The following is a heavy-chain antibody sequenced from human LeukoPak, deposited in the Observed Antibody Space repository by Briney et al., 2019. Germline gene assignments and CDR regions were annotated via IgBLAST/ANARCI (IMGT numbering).Heavy chain of an antibody. J-gene: IGHJ4*02. D-gene: IGHD3-9*01. V-gene: IGHV3-23*01. CDR2: ISGSGGST. Sequence: GGSLRLSCAASGFTFSSYAMSWVRQAPGKGLEWVSAISGSGGSTYYADSVKGRFTISRDNSKNTLYLQMNSLRAEDTAVYYCATHAKREIVLRYFDWLFTGDYWGQGTLVTVSS. CDR1: GFTFSSYA. CDR3: ATHAKREIVLRYFDWLFTGDY.